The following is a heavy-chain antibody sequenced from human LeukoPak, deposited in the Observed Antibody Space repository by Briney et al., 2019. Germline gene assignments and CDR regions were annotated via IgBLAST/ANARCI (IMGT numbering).Heavy chain of an antibody. CDR3: VRGGRAIGQDYFDLEV. CDR1: GMIFNNHW. J-gene: IGHJ6*03. D-gene: IGHD3/OR15-3a*01. V-gene: IGHV3-74*01. CDR2: INKDGRST. Sequence: GGSLRLSCAASGMIFNNHWMHWVRQAPGKGLVWVARINKDGRSTTYADSVKGRFTISRDNAKNTLSLQMNSLRAEDTALYYGVRGGRAIGQDYFDLEVWGKGPTVTVSS.